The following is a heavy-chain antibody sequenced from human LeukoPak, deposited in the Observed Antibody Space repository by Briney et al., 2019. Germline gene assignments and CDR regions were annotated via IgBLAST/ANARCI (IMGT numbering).Heavy chain of an antibody. D-gene: IGHD1-26*01. Sequence: PSETLSLTCTASGGSISSYYWNWIRQPPGKGLEWVGYIHSGSTNYNPSLKSRVTISVDTSKNQFSLKLSSVTAADTAVYGCARRPWGVMDVGGQGTTVTVSS. CDR1: GGSISSYY. CDR2: IHSGST. J-gene: IGHJ6*02. CDR3: ARRPWGVMDV. V-gene: IGHV4-59*01.